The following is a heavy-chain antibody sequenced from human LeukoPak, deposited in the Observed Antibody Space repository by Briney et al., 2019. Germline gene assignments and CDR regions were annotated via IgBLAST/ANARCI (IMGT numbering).Heavy chain of an antibody. CDR1: GYTFTSYG. V-gene: IGHV1-18*01. CDR2: ISTYNGHT. J-gene: IGHJ3*01. Sequence: ASVKVSCKASGYTFTSYGISWLRQAPGQGLEWMGWISTYNGHTNYAQKLQGRVTMTTDTSTSTAYMELRNLRSDDTAVYYCARGGRWELPRPYAFDVWGQGTMVTVSS. D-gene: IGHD1-26*01. CDR3: ARGGRWELPRPYAFDV.